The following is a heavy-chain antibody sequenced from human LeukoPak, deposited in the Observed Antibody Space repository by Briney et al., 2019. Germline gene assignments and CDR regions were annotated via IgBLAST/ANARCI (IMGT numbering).Heavy chain of an antibody. J-gene: IGHJ6*02. V-gene: IGHV1-69*04. D-gene: IGHD4-17*01. CDR3: AQMTTNYYYGMDV. CDR2: IIPILGIA. Sequence: SVKVSCKASGGTFSSYAISWVRQAPGQGLEWMGRIIPILGIANYAQKFQGRVTITADKSTTTAYMELSSLRSEDTAVYYCAQMTTNYYYGMDVWGQGTTVTVSS. CDR1: GGTFSSYA.